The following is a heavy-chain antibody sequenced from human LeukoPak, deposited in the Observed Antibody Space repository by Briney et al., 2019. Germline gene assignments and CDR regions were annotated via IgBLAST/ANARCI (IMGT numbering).Heavy chain of an antibody. V-gene: IGHV5-51*01. CDR3: ARPRDRYGKYGMDV. CDR1: RYSFINHW. Sequence: GESLKISCNGSRYSFINHWIAWVRQMPGKGLEWMGIIFPGDSDTRYSPSFQGQVTISADKSIETAYLQWSSLKASDTAIYYCARPRDRYGKYGMDVWGQGTTVTVFS. D-gene: IGHD1-1*01. J-gene: IGHJ6*02. CDR2: IFPGDSDT.